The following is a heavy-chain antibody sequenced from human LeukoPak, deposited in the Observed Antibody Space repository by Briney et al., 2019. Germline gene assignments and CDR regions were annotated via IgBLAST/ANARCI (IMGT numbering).Heavy chain of an antibody. J-gene: IGHJ4*02. Sequence: PGRSLRLSCAASGFTFSSNAMHWVRQAPGKGLEWVAVISYDGSNKYYADSVKGRFTISRDNSKNTLYLQMNSLRAEDTAVYYCARGRIAAAGTKGFHYWGQGTLVTVSS. D-gene: IGHD6-13*01. CDR1: GFTFSSNA. CDR2: ISYDGSNK. V-gene: IGHV3-30-3*01. CDR3: ARGRIAAAGTKGFHY.